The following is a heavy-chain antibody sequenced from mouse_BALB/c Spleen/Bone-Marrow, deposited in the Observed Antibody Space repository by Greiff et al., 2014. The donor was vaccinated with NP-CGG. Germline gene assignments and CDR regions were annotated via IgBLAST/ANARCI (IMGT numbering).Heavy chain of an antibody. Sequence: VQLQESGAELMKPGASVKISCKATGYTFSSYWIEWVKQRPGHGLEWIGEILPVSGSTNYNEKFKGKATFTADTSSNTAYMQLSSLTSEDSAVYYCARELGLRLAYWGQGTLVTVSA. J-gene: IGHJ3*01. CDR2: ILPVSGST. D-gene: IGHD3-1*01. V-gene: IGHV1-9*01. CDR1: GYTFSSYW. CDR3: ARELGLRLAY.